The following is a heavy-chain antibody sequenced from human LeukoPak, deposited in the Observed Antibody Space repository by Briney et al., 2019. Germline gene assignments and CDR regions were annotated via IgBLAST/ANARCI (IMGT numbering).Heavy chain of an antibody. CDR3: ARGYSQWGIVFHY. Sequence: ASVKVSCKASGYTFTSHGISWVRQAPGQGLEWMGCISPYNGNTNYAQKLQGRVTMTTDTSTSTAYMELRSLRSDDTAVYYCARGYSQWGIVFHYWGQGTLVSVSS. CDR2: ISPYNGNT. CDR1: GYTFTSHG. D-gene: IGHD1-26*01. J-gene: IGHJ4*02. V-gene: IGHV1-18*01.